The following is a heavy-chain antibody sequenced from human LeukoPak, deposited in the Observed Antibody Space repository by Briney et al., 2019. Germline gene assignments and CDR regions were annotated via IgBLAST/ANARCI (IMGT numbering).Heavy chain of an antibody. CDR2: ISSSSSTI. V-gene: IGHV3-48*01. CDR3: ARPLGYCSSTSCSPDAFDI. Sequence: GGSLRLSCAASGFTFSSYSMNWVRQAPGKGLEWVSYISSSSSTIYYADSVKGRFTISRDNAKNSLYLQMNSLRAEDTAVYYCARPLGYCSSTSCSPDAFDIWGQGTMVTVSS. J-gene: IGHJ3*02. D-gene: IGHD2-2*01. CDR1: GFTFSSYS.